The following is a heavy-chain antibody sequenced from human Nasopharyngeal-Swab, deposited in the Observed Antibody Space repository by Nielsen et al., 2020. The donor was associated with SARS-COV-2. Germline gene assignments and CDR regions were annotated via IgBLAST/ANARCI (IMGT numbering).Heavy chain of an antibody. D-gene: IGHD3-10*01. CDR3: ARLFTIFRGTYNKGLDY. J-gene: IGHJ4*02. Sequence: WIRQPPGKGLEYIGSIYYSGSTYFNPSLKSRVTISVDTSKNQFSLKLSSVTAADTAVYYCARLFTIFRGTYNKGLDYWGQGTLVTVSS. CDR2: IYYSGST. V-gene: IGHV4-39*01.